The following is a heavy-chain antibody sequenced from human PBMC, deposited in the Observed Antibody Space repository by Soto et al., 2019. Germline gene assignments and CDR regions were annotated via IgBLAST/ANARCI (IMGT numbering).Heavy chain of an antibody. Sequence: GGSLRLSCAASGFTFSNAWMNWVRQAPGKGLEWVGRIKSKTDGGTTDYAAPVKGRFTISRDDSKNTLYLQMNSLKTEDTAVYYCTTSHLCGGDCYDAFDIWGQGTMVTVSS. CDR1: GFTFSNAW. V-gene: IGHV3-15*07. CDR3: TTSHLCGGDCYDAFDI. J-gene: IGHJ3*02. CDR2: IKSKTDGGTT. D-gene: IGHD2-21*02.